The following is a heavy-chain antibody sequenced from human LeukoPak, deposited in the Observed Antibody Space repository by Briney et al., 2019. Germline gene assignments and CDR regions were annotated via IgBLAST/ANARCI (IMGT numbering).Heavy chain of an antibody. CDR2: LSGSSSYI. CDR1: GFSFSSYS. CDR3: ARGNYYDGYFDY. J-gene: IGHJ4*01. Sequence: GGSLRLSCAASGFSFSSYSMNWVRQAPGKGLEWVSSLSGSSSYIYYADSVKGRFTISRDNPKNSLYLQINSLRAEDTAVYYCARGNYYDGYFDYWGQGTLVTVSS. D-gene: IGHD3-22*01. V-gene: IGHV3-21*01.